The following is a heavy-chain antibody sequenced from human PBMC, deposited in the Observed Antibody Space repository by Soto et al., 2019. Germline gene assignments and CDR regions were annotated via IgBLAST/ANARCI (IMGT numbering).Heavy chain of an antibody. Sequence: GGSLRLSCAASAFTFDDYAMHWVRQVPGKGLEWVSGISWDSGNIVYAGSVKGRFTISRDNAKNSLYLQMNSLRTEDTAVYFCAKGATTSCFSPFDMWGPGKMVTVSS. CDR2: ISWDSGNI. D-gene: IGHD2-2*01. CDR1: AFTFDDYA. J-gene: IGHJ3*02. V-gene: IGHV3-9*01. CDR3: AKGATTSCFSPFDM.